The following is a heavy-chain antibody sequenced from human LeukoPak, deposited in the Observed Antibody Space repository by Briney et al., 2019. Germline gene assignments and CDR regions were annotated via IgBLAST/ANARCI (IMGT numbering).Heavy chain of an antibody. Sequence: SETLSITCTVSGGSISSSSYSWGWIRQPPGKGLEWIGSIYYSGSTYYNPSLKSRVTISVDTSKNQFSLKLSSVTAADTAVYYCARTYSSGWYGLAFDIWGQGTMVTVSS. CDR3: ARTYSSGWYGLAFDI. CDR2: IYYSGST. J-gene: IGHJ3*02. D-gene: IGHD6-19*01. V-gene: IGHV4-39*01. CDR1: GGSISSSSYS.